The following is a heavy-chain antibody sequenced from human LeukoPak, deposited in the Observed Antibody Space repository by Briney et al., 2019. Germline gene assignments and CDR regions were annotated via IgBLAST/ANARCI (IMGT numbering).Heavy chain of an antibody. V-gene: IGHV5-51*01. CDR2: IYPGDSDT. CDR1: GYSFTTYW. Sequence: GESLEISCKGSGYSFTTYWIGWVRQMPGKGLEWMGIIYPGDSDTRYSPSFQGQVTISADKSISTAYLQWSSLKASDTAMYHCARPLIYSSGWYGLGYWGQGTLVTVSS. CDR3: ARPLIYSSGWYGLGY. J-gene: IGHJ4*02. D-gene: IGHD6-19*01.